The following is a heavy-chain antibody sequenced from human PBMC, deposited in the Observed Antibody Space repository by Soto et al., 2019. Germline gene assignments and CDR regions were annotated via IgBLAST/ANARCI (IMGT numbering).Heavy chain of an antibody. V-gene: IGHV4-30-4*01. J-gene: IGHJ5*02. CDR1: GGSISSDDYF. CDR2: MYYSGT. D-gene: IGHD2-15*01. Sequence: SETLSLTCTVSGGSISSDDYFWSWIRQPPGKGLEWIGFMYYSGTYYNPSLKSRATISVDTSKNQFSLKLTSVSAADTAVYYCARDLAYCASGSCYAKWGSWGQGALVTVS. CDR3: ARDLAYCASGSCYAKWGS.